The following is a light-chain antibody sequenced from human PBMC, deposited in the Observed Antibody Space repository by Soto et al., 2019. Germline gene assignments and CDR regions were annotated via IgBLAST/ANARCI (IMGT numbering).Light chain of an antibody. CDR3: SSYTSSSTPFV. CDR1: SSDVGGYNY. CDR2: EVS. V-gene: IGLV2-14*01. Sequence: QSVLTQPASVSGSPGQSITISCTGTSSDVGGYNYVSWYQQHPGKAPKLMIYEVSNRPSGVSNRCSGSKSGNTASLTNSGLQAEDEADYYCSSYTSSSTPFVFGTGTKVTVL. J-gene: IGLJ1*01.